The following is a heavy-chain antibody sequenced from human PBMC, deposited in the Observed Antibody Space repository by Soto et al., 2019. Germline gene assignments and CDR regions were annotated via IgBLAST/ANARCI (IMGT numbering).Heavy chain of an antibody. J-gene: IGHJ4*02. CDR3: ASHAVHSSGFTDY. CDR1: GGSISSSSYY. V-gene: IGHV4-39*01. Sequence: QLQLQESGPGLVKPSETLSLTCTVSGGSISSSSYYWGWIRQPPGKGLEWIGSIYYSGSTYYNPSPKRRVTISVDTSKNKFSPKLSSVPAADTAVYYCASHAVHSSGFTDYWGQGTLVTVSS. CDR2: IYYSGST. D-gene: IGHD6-19*01.